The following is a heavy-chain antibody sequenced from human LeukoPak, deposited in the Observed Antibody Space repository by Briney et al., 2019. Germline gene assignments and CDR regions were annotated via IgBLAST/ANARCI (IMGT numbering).Heavy chain of an antibody. Sequence: SETQSLTCTVSGASISIYYWSWIRQPAGKGLEWIGRIYTSGSGNYSPSLKSRVTMSVDTSKNQFSLKLSSVTAADTAVYHCARDRGYSYGYWYFDLWGRGTLVTVSS. CDR1: GASISIYY. V-gene: IGHV4-4*07. CDR3: ARDRGYSYGYWYFDL. J-gene: IGHJ2*01. D-gene: IGHD5-18*01. CDR2: IYTSGSG.